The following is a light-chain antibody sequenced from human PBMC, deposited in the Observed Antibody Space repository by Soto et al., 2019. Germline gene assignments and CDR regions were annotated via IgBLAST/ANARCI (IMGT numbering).Light chain of an antibody. V-gene: IGKV1-5*03. Sequence: DIQMTGALSTMSAAVGDRGIITSRASQSFSSWLAWYQQKPGKAPKLLIYKASSLESGVPSRFSGSGSGTEFTLTIGSLQPDDFATYYCQQYNSYSVTFGQGTRLEI. CDR1: QSFSSW. J-gene: IGKJ5*01. CDR3: QQYNSYSVT. CDR2: KAS.